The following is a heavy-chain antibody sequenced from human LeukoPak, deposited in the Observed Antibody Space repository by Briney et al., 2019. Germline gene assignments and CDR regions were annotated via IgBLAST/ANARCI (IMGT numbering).Heavy chain of an antibody. CDR2: IYSSGST. J-gene: IGHJ3*02. Sequence: SETLSLTCTVSGGSISSYYWSWIRQPPGKGLEWIGYIYSSGSTNYNASLKSRVTISVDTSKNQFSLKLISMTAADTAMYYCARDRRGARWLSSFDAFDIWGQGTMVTVSS. CDR3: ARDRRGARWLSSFDAFDI. V-gene: IGHV4-59*01. CDR1: GGSISSYY. D-gene: IGHD3-22*01.